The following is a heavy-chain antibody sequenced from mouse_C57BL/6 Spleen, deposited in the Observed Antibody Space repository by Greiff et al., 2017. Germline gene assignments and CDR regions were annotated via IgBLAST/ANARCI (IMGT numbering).Heavy chain of an antibody. CDR2: IDPENGDT. J-gene: IGHJ1*03. CDR1: GFNIKDDY. V-gene: IGHV14-4*01. Sequence: EVQLQQSGAELVRPGASVKLSCTASGFNIKDDYMHWVKQRPEQGLEWIGWIDPENGDTEYASKFQGKATITADTSSNTAYLQLSSLTSEDTAVYYCTTGDYDEGYFGVWGTGTTVTVSS. CDR3: TTGDYDEGYFGV. D-gene: IGHD2-4*01.